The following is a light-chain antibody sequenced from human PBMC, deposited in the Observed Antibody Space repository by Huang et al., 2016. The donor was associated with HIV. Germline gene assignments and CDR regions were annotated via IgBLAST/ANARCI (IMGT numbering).Light chain of an antibody. Sequence: DVLLTQSPLSLPVTLGQPAFITCKSNQSLVYGDGNIYLNWFHQRPGHSPRRLIYKLSNRASGVPDRVSAGGSGTDFTLWISEVEAEDVGDYYCMQASHGAATFGQGTRVDIK. J-gene: IGKJ1*01. CDR2: KLS. V-gene: IGKV2-30*01. CDR3: MQASHGAAT. CDR1: QSLVYGDGNIY.